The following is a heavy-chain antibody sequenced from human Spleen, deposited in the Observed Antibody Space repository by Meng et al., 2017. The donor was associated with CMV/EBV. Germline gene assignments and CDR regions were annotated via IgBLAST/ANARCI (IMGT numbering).Heavy chain of an antibody. V-gene: IGHV3-7*01. D-gene: IGHD6-19*01. CDR1: GFTFSSDW. CDR3: ASNKGIAVGRFDP. CDR2: IKQDGSEK. Sequence: GESLKISCAASGFTFSSDWMSWVRQAPGKGLEWVANIKQDGSEKYYVDSVKGRFTISRDNAKNSLYLQMNSLRAEDTAVYYCASNKGIAVGRFDPWGQGTLVTVSS. J-gene: IGHJ5*02.